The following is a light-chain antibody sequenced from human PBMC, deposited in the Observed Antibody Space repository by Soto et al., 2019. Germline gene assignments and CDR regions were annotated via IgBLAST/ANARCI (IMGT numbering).Light chain of an antibody. CDR1: SSDVGAYNY. CDR2: DVN. Sequence: QSALTQPASMSGSPGQSITISCTGTSSDVGAYNYVSWYQRQPGKAPILIIYDVNNRPSGVSDRFSGSKSGNTASLSISGLQAEDEADYFCCSYTSSSTLLFGGGTKLTVL. J-gene: IGLJ2*01. CDR3: CSYTSSSTLL. V-gene: IGLV2-14*03.